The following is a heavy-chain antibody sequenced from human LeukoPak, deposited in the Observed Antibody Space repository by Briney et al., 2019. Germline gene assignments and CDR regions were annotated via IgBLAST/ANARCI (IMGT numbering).Heavy chain of an antibody. J-gene: IGHJ4*02. CDR3: ATSSGYYNNYDY. D-gene: IGHD3-22*01. CDR1: GFPFDDYA. V-gene: IGHV3-9*01. CDR2: ISWNSGSI. Sequence: SLLLSCAASGFPFDDYAMHWVRQAPGKGLEWVSGISWNSGSIGYADSVKGRFTISRDNAKNSLYLQMNSLRAEDTALYYCATSSGYYNNYDYWGQGTLVTVSS.